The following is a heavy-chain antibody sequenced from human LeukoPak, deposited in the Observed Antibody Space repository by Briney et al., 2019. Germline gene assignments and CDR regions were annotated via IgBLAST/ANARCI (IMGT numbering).Heavy chain of an antibody. CDR2: IHPRRGDT. CDR3: VRDNLPVGSPENYFDS. CDR1: GYSFTAFY. J-gene: IGHJ4*02. D-gene: IGHD1-26*01. Sequence: GASVKVSCKTSGYSFTAFYIHWVRQAPGQGLEWMGWIHPRRGDTNYAQKFQGRVTMTRDTSISTAYLDLSSLRSDDTAVYYCVRDNLPVGSPENYFDSWGQGTLVAVSS. V-gene: IGHV1-2*02.